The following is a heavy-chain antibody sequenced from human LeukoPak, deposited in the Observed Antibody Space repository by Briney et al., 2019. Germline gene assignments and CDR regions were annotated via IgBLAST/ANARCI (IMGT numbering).Heavy chain of an antibody. CDR1: GGSISSYY. Sequence: SETLSLTCTVSGGSISSYYWSWIRQPPGEGLEWIGYIYYSGSTNYNPSLKSRVTISVHTSKNQFSLKLSNVTAADPAVYYCARGYYGDYVSDSSFKQWGQGTLVTVSS. D-gene: IGHD4-17*01. CDR2: IYYSGST. CDR3: ARGYYGDYVSDSSFKQ. V-gene: IGHV4-59*01. J-gene: IGHJ1*01.